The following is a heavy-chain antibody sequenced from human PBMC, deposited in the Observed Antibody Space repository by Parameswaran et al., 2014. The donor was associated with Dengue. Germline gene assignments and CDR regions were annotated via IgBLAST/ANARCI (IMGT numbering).Heavy chain of an antibody. CDR2: ISPSSDYI. CDR3: ARFPANADAFDI. J-gene: IGHJ3*02. D-gene: IGHD2-2*01. V-gene: IGHV3-21*03. Sequence: WIRQPPGKGLAWVSSISPSSDYIYYADSVKGRFTISRDNAKNSLYLQMNSLRADDTAVYFCARFPANADAFDIWGQGTMVTVSS.